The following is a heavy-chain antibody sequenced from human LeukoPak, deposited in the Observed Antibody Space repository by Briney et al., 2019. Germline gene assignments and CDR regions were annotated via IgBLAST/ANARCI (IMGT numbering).Heavy chain of an antibody. CDR2: IYTSGST. CDR1: GGSISSYY. CDR3: ARDGYNLDSDY. V-gene: IGHV4-4*07. J-gene: IGHJ4*02. Sequence: SETLSLTCTVSGGSISSYYCSWIRQPTGKGLEWIGRIYTSGSTNYNPSLKSRVTMSVDTSKNQFSLKLSSVTAADTAVYYCARDGYNLDSDYWGQGTLVTVSS. D-gene: IGHD5-24*01.